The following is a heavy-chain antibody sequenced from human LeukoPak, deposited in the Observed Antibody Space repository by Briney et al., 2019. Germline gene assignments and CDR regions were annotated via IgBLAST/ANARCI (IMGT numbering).Heavy chain of an antibody. V-gene: IGHV1-8*03. J-gene: IGHJ5*02. D-gene: IGHD3-3*01. CDR3: ARGPIYNRGTIFGVVTSWTKRYNWFDP. CDR1: GYTFTSYD. CDR2: MNPNSGNT. Sequence: ASVKVSCKASGYTFTSYDINWVRQATGQGLEWMGWMNPNSGNTGYAQKFQGRVTITRNTSISTAYMELSSLRSEDTAVYYCARGPIYNRGTIFGVVTSWTKRYNWFDPWGQGTLVTVSS.